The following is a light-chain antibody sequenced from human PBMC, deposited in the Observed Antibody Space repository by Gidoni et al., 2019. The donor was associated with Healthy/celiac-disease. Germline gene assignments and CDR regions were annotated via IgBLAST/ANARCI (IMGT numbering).Light chain of an antibody. J-gene: IGLJ7*01. V-gene: IGLV1-44*01. Sequence: QSLLTQPPSASGTPWQRVTISCSGSSSNIGSSTVNWYQQLPGTAPKLLTYSNNQRPSGVPDRFSGSKSGTSASLASSGLQTEDEADYYCAAWDNSLNGPVFGGGTQLTVL. CDR3: AAWDNSLNGPV. CDR1: SSNIGSST. CDR2: SNN.